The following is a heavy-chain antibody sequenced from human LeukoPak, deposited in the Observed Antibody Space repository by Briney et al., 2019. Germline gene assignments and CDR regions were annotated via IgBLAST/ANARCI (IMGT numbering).Heavy chain of an antibody. Sequence: GESLKISCKGSGYSFTSYWIGWVRQMPGKGLEWMGIIYPGDSDTRYSPSFRGQVTISADKSISTAYLQWSSLKASDTAMYYCAATLPPTTVVTGILAFDIWGQGTMVTVSS. J-gene: IGHJ3*02. V-gene: IGHV5-51*01. D-gene: IGHD4-23*01. CDR3: AATLPPTTVVTGILAFDI. CDR1: GYSFTSYW. CDR2: IYPGDSDT.